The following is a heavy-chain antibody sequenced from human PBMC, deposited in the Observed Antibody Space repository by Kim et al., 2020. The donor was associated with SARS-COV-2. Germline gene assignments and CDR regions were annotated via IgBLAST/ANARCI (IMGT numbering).Heavy chain of an antibody. D-gene: IGHD3-22*01. V-gene: IGHV4-34*01. Sequence: PSPKRRVTISVDTSKNQFSLKLSSVTAADTAVYYCARNYDSSGSTGFDYWGQGTLVTVSS. CDR3: ARNYDSSGSTGFDY. J-gene: IGHJ4*02.